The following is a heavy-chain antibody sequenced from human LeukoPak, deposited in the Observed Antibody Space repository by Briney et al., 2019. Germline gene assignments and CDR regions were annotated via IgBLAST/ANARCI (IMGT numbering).Heavy chain of an antibody. D-gene: IGHD3-10*01. CDR3: ARTGGYMVWGVQNWLDP. Sequence: SETLSLTCTVSGGSISTSYYWGGVRQAPGKGREWIGSGTSYYNPSLKSRVTISVDTSRNQFSLKLTSVTAADTAVYYCARTGGYMVWGVQNWLDPRGQGTLVTVSS. CDR2: GTS. CDR1: GGSISTSYY. J-gene: IGHJ5*02. V-gene: IGHV4-39*01.